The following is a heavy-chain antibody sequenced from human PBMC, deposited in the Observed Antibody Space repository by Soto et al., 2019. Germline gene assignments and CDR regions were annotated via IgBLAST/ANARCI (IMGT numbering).Heavy chain of an antibody. CDR3: ARPLKPFYASSGYYYDY. CDR1: GLTCSSFA. CDR2: ISYDGSNK. V-gene: IGHV3-30-3*01. Sequence: PGRSLRLSCAASGLTCSSFAMHWIRQAPGKGLEWVEVISYDGSNKYYADSVKGRFTISRDNSKNTLYLQMNSLRAEDTAVYYCARPLKPFYASSGYYYDYWGQGTLVTVSS. D-gene: IGHD3-22*01. J-gene: IGHJ4*02.